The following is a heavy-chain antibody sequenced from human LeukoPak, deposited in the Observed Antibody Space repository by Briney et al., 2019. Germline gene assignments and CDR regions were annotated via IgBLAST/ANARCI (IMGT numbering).Heavy chain of an antibody. Sequence: GGSLRLSCAASGFTFSSYAMSWVRQAPGKGLEWVSAISAGGGSTYYADSVKGRFTISRDNSKNTLYLQMNSLRAEDTAVYYCAKDRANGWEPFDYWGQGTLVTVSS. CDR1: GFTFSSYA. D-gene: IGHD1-26*01. V-gene: IGHV3-23*01. J-gene: IGHJ4*02. CDR2: ISAGGGST. CDR3: AKDRANGWEPFDY.